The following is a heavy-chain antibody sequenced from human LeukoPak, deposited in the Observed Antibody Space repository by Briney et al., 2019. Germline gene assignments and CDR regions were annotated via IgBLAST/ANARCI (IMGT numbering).Heavy chain of an antibody. V-gene: IGHV3-23*01. D-gene: IGHD6-19*01. J-gene: IGHJ5*02. CDR3: AKVGGAVAGRFDWFDP. CDR2: ISGSGGST. CDR1: GFTFSSYA. Sequence: PGGSLRLSCAASGFTFSSYAMSWVRQAPGKGLEWVSAISGSGGSTYYADSAKGRFTISRDNSKNTLYLQMNSLRAEDTAVYYCAKVGGAVAGRFDWFDPWGQGTLVTVSS.